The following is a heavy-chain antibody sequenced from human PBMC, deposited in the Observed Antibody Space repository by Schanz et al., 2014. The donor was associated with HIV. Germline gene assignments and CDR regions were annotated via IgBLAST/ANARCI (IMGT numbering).Heavy chain of an antibody. D-gene: IGHD3-22*01. CDR1: GFAVSSTF. CDR2: TSSDGTT. Sequence: EVQLVESGGGLIQRGGSLRLSCAASGFAVSSTFLNWVRQTPGKGLEWVSFTSSDGTTYYADSVKGRFTISRDISRNTIYLQMNGLRGEDTAVYYCRAWLLGDHMDVWGQGTTVAVSS. J-gene: IGHJ6*02. CDR3: RAWLLGDHMDV. V-gene: IGHV3-53*01.